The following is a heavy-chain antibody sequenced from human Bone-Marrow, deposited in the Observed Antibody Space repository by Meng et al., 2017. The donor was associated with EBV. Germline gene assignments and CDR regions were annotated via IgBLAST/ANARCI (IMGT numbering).Heavy chain of an antibody. CDR2: VYNTGRGT. Sequence: QVQLQESGPGRVKPSGXLSLTCSVPGDSVSSSYYCWSWIRQPPGRRLEGIGYVYNTGRGTHYNPSLNGRVTISVDTSKNQFSLKLISVTAADAAVYYCAGTYSSGWDYYFHYWGQGTLVTVSS. J-gene: IGHJ4*02. D-gene: IGHD6-19*01. V-gene: IGHV4-61*01. CDR1: GDSVSSSYYC. CDR3: AGTYSSGWDYYFHY.